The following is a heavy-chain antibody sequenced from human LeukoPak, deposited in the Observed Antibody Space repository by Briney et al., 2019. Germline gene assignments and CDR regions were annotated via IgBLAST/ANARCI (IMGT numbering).Heavy chain of an antibody. CDR3: ARDENYYGSGSYYWFDP. CDR2: ISAYNGNT. J-gene: IGHJ5*02. Sequence: GASVKVSCKASGYTFTSYGISWVRQAPGQGLEWMGWISAYNGNTNYAQKLQGRVTMTTDTSTSTAYMALRSLRSDDTAVYYCARDENYYGSGSYYWFDPWGQGTLVTVSP. CDR1: GYTFTSYG. V-gene: IGHV1-18*01. D-gene: IGHD3-10*01.